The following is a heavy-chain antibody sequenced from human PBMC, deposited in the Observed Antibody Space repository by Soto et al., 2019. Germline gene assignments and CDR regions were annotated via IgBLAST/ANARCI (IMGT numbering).Heavy chain of an antibody. CDR2: FDPEDGET. D-gene: IGHD3-22*01. CDR1: GYTLTELS. Sequence: ASVKVSCKVSGYTLTELSMHWVRQAPGKGLEWMGGFDPEDGETIYAQKFQGRVTMTEDTSTDTAYMELSSLRSEDTAVYYCATNTHYDSSGRLDAFDIWGQGTMVTVSS. V-gene: IGHV1-24*01. CDR3: ATNTHYDSSGRLDAFDI. J-gene: IGHJ3*02.